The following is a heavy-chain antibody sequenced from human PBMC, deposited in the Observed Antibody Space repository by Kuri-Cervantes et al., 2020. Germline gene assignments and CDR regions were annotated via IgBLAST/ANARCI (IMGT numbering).Heavy chain of an antibody. Sequence: GESLKISCAVSGGSFSGYYWSWIRQAPGKGLEWVASISSRAIYTYYADSVQGRFTISRDNAKNSLYLHMDNLAVDDTAVYFCARGPALFYYMDVWGKGTTVTVSS. CDR1: GGSFSGYY. CDR2: ISSRAIYT. V-gene: IGHV3-11*06. CDR3: ARGPALFYYMDV. J-gene: IGHJ6*03.